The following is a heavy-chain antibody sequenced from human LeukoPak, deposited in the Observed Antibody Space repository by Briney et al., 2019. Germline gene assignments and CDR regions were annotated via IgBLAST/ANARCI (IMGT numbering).Heavy chain of an antibody. Sequence: PSETLSLTCAVYGVSFSGYYWSWLRQPPGKGLEWIGEINHSGSTNYNPSLKSRVTISVDTSKNQFSLKLSSVTAADTAVYYCARGLKTTDTAATYYFDYWGQGTLVTVSS. CDR3: ARGLKTTDTAATYYFDY. CDR2: INHSGST. V-gene: IGHV4-34*01. D-gene: IGHD2-2*01. J-gene: IGHJ4*02. CDR1: GVSFSGYY.